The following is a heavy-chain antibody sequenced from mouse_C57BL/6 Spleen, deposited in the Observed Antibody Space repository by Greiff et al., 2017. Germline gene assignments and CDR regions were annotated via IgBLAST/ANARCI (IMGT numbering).Heavy chain of an antibody. V-gene: IGHV14-1*01. CDR1: GFNIKDYY. D-gene: IGHD1-1*01. J-gene: IGHJ3*01. Sequence: EVQLQQSGAELVRPGASVKLSCTASGFNIKDYYMHWVKQRPEQGLEWIGRIDPEDGDTEYAPKFQGKATMTADTSSNTAYLQLSSLTSEDTAVYYCTTIYYYGSSYPFAYWGQGTLVTVSA. CDR3: TTIYYYGSSYPFAY. CDR2: IDPEDGDT.